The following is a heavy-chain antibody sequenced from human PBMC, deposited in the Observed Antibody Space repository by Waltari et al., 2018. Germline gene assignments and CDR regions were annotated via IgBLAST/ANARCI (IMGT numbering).Heavy chain of an antibody. V-gene: IGHV4-30-4*08. CDR1: GGSIRSGDYY. Sequence: QVQLQESGPGLVKPSQTLSLTCTVSGGSIRSGDYYWRWIRPPPGKGLEWIGYIYYSGSTYYNPSLKSRVTISVDTSKNQFSLKLSSVTAADTAVYYCARVNAGSTSEFSFDYWGQGTLVTVSS. J-gene: IGHJ4*02. D-gene: IGHD2-2*01. CDR2: IYYSGST. CDR3: ARVNAGSTSEFSFDY.